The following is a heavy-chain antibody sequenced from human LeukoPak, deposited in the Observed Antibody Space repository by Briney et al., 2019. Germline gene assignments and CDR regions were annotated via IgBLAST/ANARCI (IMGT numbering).Heavy chain of an antibody. D-gene: IGHD3-10*01. Sequence: PSETLSLTCAVSGGSITSSNYYWGWNRQPPGKGLEWIGSFYYSGSTNYNPSLKSRVTISVDTSKNKFSLKLSSVTAAYTAVYYCVYYYGSGSVEYWGQGTLVTVSS. CDR3: VYYYGSGSVEY. CDR2: FYYSGST. CDR1: GGSITSSNYY. V-gene: IGHV4-39*01. J-gene: IGHJ4*02.